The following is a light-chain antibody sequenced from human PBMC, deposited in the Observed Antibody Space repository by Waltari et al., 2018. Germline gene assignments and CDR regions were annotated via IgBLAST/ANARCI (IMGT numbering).Light chain of an antibody. Sequence: QSVLTQPPSASGNPGQRVTFSCSGSSSNLGPNSVYWYQQLTGAAPKLLIYKNNQRPSGIPDRFSGSKSGTSASLAISGLRSEDETDYYCAAWDDSLSGWVFGGGTKVTVL. CDR2: KNN. CDR1: SSNLGPNS. J-gene: IGLJ3*02. V-gene: IGLV1-47*01. CDR3: AAWDDSLSGWV.